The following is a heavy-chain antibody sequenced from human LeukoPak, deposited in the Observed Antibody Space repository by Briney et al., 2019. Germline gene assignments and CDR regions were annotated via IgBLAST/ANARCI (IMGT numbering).Heavy chain of an antibody. CDR1: GFTFSSYA. D-gene: IGHD2-15*01. J-gene: IGHJ3*02. V-gene: IGHV3-23*01. CDR2: ISGSGGST. CDR3: AKGVVVEVAADDAFDI. Sequence: GGSLRLSCAASGFTFSSYAMSWVRQAPGKGLEWVSAISGSGGSTYYADSVKGRFTISRDNSKNTLYLQMNSLRAEDTAVYYCAKGVVVEVAADDAFDIWGQGTMVTVSS.